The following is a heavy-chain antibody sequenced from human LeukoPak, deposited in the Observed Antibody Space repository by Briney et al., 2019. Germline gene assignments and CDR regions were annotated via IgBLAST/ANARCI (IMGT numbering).Heavy chain of an antibody. CDR2: ISAYNGNT. V-gene: IGHV1-18*01. J-gene: IGHJ5*02. D-gene: IGHD3-10*01. CDR3: ARLYGSGSTNWFDP. CDR1: GYTFTSYG. Sequence: ASVKVSGNASGYTFTSYGISWVRQAPGQGLEWMGWISAYNGNTNYAQKLQGRVTMTTDTSTSTAYMELRSLRSDDAAVYYCARLYGSGSTNWFDPWGQGTLVTVSS.